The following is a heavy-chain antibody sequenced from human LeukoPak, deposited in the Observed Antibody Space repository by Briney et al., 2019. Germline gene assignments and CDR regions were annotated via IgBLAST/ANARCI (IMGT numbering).Heavy chain of an antibody. CDR2: ICGSSSDI. CDR1: GFTFSTYT. CDR3: ARDAFDI. Sequence: GGSLRLSCTASGFTFSTYTMNWVRQAPGKGLEWVLYICGSSSDIYYADSVKGRFTISRDNAKNSLYLQMNRLRAEDTAVYYCARDAFDIWGQGTMVTVSS. V-gene: IGHV3-21*05. J-gene: IGHJ3*02.